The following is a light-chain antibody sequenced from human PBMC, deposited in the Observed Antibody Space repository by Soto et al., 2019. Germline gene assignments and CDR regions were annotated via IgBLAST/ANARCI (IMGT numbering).Light chain of an antibody. CDR1: SSDVGGYNY. J-gene: IGLJ1*01. CDR2: EVS. V-gene: IGLV2-8*01. CDR3: SSYAGSNNFGV. Sequence: QSALTQPPSASGSPGQSVTISCTGTSSDVGGYNYVSWYQQHPGKAPKLMLYEVSKRPSGVPDRFSGSKSGNTASLTVSGLQAEDEADYYCSSYAGSNNFGVFGPGTKLTVL.